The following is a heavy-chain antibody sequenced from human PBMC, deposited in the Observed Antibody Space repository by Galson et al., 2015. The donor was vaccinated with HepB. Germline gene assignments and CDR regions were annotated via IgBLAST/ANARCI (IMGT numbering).Heavy chain of an antibody. V-gene: IGHV3-23*01. J-gene: IGHJ1*01. CDR2: ISGSGGST. CDR3: AKAPGRYSAEYFQH. D-gene: IGHD2-15*01. Sequence: SLRLSCAASGFTFSTYAMNWVRQAPGKGLEWVSAISGSGGSTYYADSVKGRFTISRDNSKNTLYLQMNSLRAEDTAVYYCAKAPGRYSAEYFQHWGQGTLVTVSS. CDR1: GFTFSTYA.